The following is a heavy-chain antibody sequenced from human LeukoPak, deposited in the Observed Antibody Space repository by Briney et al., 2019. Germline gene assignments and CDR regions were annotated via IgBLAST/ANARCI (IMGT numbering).Heavy chain of an antibody. CDR2: IKQDGSEK. Sequence: PGGSLRLSCAASGFTFSSYWMSWVRQAPGKGLEWVANIKQDGSEKYYVDSVKGRFTISRDNSKNTLYLQMNSLRAEDTAVYYCAKDTAMVTPYYFGYWGQGTLVTVSS. CDR3: AKDTAMVTPYYFGY. V-gene: IGHV3-7*03. D-gene: IGHD5-18*01. CDR1: GFTFSSYW. J-gene: IGHJ4*02.